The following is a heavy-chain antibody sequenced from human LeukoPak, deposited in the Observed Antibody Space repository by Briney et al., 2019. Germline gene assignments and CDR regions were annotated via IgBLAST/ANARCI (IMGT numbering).Heavy chain of an antibody. CDR2: IKQDGSEK. D-gene: IGHD3-22*01. CDR3: ARPGLKKYYYDSSGYGGFDY. CDR1: GFTFSSYW. Sequence: PGGSLRLSCAASGFTFSSYWMSWVRQAPGKGLEWVANIKQDGSEKYYVDSVKGRFTISRDNAKNSLYLQMNSLRAEDTAVYYCARPGLKKYYYDSSGYGGFDYWGQGTLVTVSS. J-gene: IGHJ4*02. V-gene: IGHV3-7*01.